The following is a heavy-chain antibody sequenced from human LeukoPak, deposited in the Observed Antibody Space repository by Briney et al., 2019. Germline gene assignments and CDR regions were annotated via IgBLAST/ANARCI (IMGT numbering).Heavy chain of an antibody. CDR2: FDPEDGET. Sequence: ASVKVSCKVSGYTLTELSMHWVRQAPGKGLEWMGGFDPEDGETIYAQKFQGRVTMTEDTSTDTAYMELSSLRSEDTAVYYCATDQTNNNNGDPTSDYYYYGMDVWGQGTTVTVSS. J-gene: IGHJ6*02. CDR3: ATDQTNNNNGDPTSDYYYYGMDV. V-gene: IGHV1-24*01. D-gene: IGHD4-17*01. CDR1: GYTLTELS.